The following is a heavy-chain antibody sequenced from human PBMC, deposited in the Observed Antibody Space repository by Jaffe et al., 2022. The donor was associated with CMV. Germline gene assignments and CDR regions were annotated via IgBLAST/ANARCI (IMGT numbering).Heavy chain of an antibody. Sequence: QLQLQESGPGLVKPSETLSLTCTVSGGSIATDNYYWGWIRQPPGKGLEWIGSMYYSGSTYYDPSLKSRATMSVDTARNQFSLRLRSVTAADTAVYFCARHLFYYDRNWFDPWGQGTLVTVSS. V-gene: IGHV4-39*01. D-gene: IGHD3-22*01. J-gene: IGHJ5*02. CDR1: GGSIATDNYY. CDR3: ARHLFYYDRNWFDP. CDR2: MYYSGST.